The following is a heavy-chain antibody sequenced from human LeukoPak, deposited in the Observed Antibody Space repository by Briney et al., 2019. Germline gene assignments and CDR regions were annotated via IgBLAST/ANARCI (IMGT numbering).Heavy chain of an antibody. CDR2: ISTSGYAI. CDR3: ARRFDC. Sequence: GGSLRLSCAASGFTFSNYDMNWVRQAPGKGLEWVSYISTSGYAIYYADSVKGRFTISRDNAESSLFLQMNSLRTEDTTVYYCARRFDCWGQGTLVTVSS. CDR1: GFTFSNYD. V-gene: IGHV3-48*01. J-gene: IGHJ4*02.